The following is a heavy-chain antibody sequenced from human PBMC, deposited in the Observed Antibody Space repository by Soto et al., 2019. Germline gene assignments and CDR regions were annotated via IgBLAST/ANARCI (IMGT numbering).Heavy chain of an antibody. J-gene: IGHJ4*02. V-gene: IGHV4-34*01. D-gene: IGHD2-8*02. CDR3: AKDKITGLFDY. CDR2: INHTGST. CDR1: GGSFSGYS. Sequence: ASETLSLTCAVYGGSFSGYSWTWIRQPPGTGLEWIGEINHTGSTNYNPSLKSRVTISVDTSKNQFSLKLTSVTAADTAVYYCAKDKITGLFDYWGQGTLVTVPS.